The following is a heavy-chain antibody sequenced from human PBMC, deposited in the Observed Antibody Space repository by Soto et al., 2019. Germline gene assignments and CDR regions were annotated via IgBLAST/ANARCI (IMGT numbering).Heavy chain of an antibody. Sequence: QLQLQESGPGLVKPSETLSLTCTVSGGSISSSSYYWGWIRQPPGKGLEWIGSIYYSGSTYYNPSLKSRVTISVDTSKNQFSLKLSSVTAADTAVYYCARRVLSAAMHYYYYYYMDVCGKGTTVTVSS. J-gene: IGHJ6*03. CDR2: IYYSGST. CDR3: ARRVLSAAMHYYYYYYMDV. V-gene: IGHV4-39*01. D-gene: IGHD2-2*01. CDR1: GGSISSSSYY.